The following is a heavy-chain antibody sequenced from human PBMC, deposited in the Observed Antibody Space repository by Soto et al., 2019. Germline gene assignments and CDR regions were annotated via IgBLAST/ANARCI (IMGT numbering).Heavy chain of an antibody. CDR1: GFIFDNHA. D-gene: IGHD3-16*01. CDR3: VKEGGTKYFDF. CDR2: VTWNSVAT. V-gene: IGHV3-9*01. J-gene: IGHJ2*01. Sequence: EVQLVESGGGLVQPGRSLRLSCTASGFIFDNHAMHWVRQAPGKGLEWVAGVTWNSVATGYADSVKGRFTISRDNAKNSLYLQMNSLSAEDTAVYFCVKEGGTKYFDFWGRGTVVTVSS.